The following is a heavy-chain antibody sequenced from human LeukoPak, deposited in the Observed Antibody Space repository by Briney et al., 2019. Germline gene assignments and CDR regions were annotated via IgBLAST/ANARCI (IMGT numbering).Heavy chain of an antibody. CDR1: GFTFSSYE. CDR2: ISYDGSNK. CDR3: AKDPSYNWNYLTY. Sequence: GGSLRLSCAASGFTFSSYEMHWVRQAPGKGLEWVAVISYDGSNKYYADSVKGRFTISRDNSKNTLYLQMNSLRAEDTAVYYCAKDPSYNWNYLTYWGQGTLVTVSS. J-gene: IGHJ4*02. D-gene: IGHD1-20*01. V-gene: IGHV3-30*18.